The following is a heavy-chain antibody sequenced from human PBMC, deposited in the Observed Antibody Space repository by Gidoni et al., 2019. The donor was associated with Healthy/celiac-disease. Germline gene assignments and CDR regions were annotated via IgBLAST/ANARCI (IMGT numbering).Heavy chain of an antibody. D-gene: IGHD6-13*01. V-gene: IGHV5-51*01. Sequence: EVQLVQSGAEVKKPGESLKISCKGSGYSFTTYWIGWVRQMPGKGLEWMGIIDPGDSDTRYSPSFQGQVTISADKSISTAYLQWSSLKASDTAMYYCAIKEQQLVMPYAFDIWGQGTMVTVSS. J-gene: IGHJ3*02. CDR1: GYSFTTYW. CDR3: AIKEQQLVMPYAFDI. CDR2: IDPGDSDT.